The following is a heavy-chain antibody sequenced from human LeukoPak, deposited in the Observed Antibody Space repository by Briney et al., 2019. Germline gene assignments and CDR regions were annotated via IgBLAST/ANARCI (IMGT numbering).Heavy chain of an antibody. CDR1: GFTFSSYG. V-gene: IGHV3-30*03. CDR2: ISYDGSNK. Sequence: GRSLRLYCAASGFTFSSYGMHWGRQAPGKGLEWVAVISYDGSNKYYADSVKGRFTISRDNSKNTLYLQMNSLRAEDTAVYYCARDHAWRVVAATPADYWGQGTLVTVSS. D-gene: IGHD2-15*01. J-gene: IGHJ4*02. CDR3: ARDHAWRVVAATPADY.